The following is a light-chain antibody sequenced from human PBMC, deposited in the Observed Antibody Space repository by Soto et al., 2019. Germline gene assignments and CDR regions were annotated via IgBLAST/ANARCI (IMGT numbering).Light chain of an antibody. CDR1: QSVRNY. Sequence: EIVLTQSPATLSLSPGERATLSCRASQSVRNYLAWYQQKPGQAPRLLIYDASNRATGIPARFSGSGSGTDFTLTISSLEPEDYAVYYCQQRSDWPPITFGQGTRLEI. CDR3: QQRSDWPPIT. V-gene: IGKV3-11*01. J-gene: IGKJ5*01. CDR2: DAS.